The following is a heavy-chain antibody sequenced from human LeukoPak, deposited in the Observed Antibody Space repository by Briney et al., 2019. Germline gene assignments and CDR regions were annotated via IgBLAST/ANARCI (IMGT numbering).Heavy chain of an antibody. CDR2: IRSKANSYAT. V-gene: IGHV3-73*01. J-gene: IGHJ4*02. D-gene: IGHD1-7*01. CDR1: AFTFSGSA. Sequence: QPGGSLRLSCAASAFTFSGSAMHWVRQASGKGLEWVGRIRSKANSYATAYAASVKGRFTISRDDSKNTAYLQMNSLKTEDTAVYYCTRRNYLIDYWGQGTLVTVSS. CDR3: TRRNYLIDY.